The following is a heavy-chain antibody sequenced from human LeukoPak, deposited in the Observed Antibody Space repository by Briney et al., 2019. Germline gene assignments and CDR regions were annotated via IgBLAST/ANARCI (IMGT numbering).Heavy chain of an antibody. CDR3: ARLRGGTYFDY. CDR2: IYSGGST. CDR1: GFTFSSYA. J-gene: IGHJ4*02. D-gene: IGHD1-26*01. Sequence: GGSLRLSCSASGFTFSSYAMHWVRQAPGKGLEWVSVIYSGGSTYYADSVKGRFTISRDNSKNTLYLQMNSLRAEDTAVYYCARLRGGTYFDYWGQGTLVTVSS. V-gene: IGHV3-66*01.